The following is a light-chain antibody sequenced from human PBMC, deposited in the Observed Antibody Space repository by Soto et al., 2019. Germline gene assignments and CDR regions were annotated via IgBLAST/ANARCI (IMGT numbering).Light chain of an antibody. J-gene: IGKJ4*01. Sequence: AIRLTQSPSSLSASVGDRVTITCRASQGISSALAWYQQRPGKAPKLLIYDASSLKTGVPSRFSGYGSGTDFTLIISSLQPEEFATYYCQQFDSFPLTFGGGTKVDIK. CDR3: QQFDSFPLT. CDR1: QGISSA. CDR2: DAS. V-gene: IGKV1-13*02.